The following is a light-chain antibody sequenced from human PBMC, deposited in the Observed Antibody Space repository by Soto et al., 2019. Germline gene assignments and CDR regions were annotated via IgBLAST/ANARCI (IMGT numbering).Light chain of an antibody. CDR1: QSISSW. J-gene: IGKJ1*01. CDR3: QQYNSFWT. V-gene: IGKV1-5*03. Sequence: DLQMTQPPSTLSASVGDRVTITCRAGQSISSWLAWYQQKPGKAPKLLIYKASSLESGVPSRFSGSGSGTEFTLTISSLQPDDFATYYCQQYNSFWTFGQGTKVDIK. CDR2: KAS.